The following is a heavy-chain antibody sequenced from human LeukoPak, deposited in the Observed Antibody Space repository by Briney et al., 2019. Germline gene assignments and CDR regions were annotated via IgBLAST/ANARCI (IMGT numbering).Heavy chain of an antibody. Sequence: GSSVKVSCKASGGTFSSYAISWVRQAPGQGLEWMGGITPIFGTANYAQKFQGRVTITADESTSTAYMELSSLRSEDTAVYYCARGAITMILGAFDIWGQGTMVTVSS. CDR1: GGTFSSYA. V-gene: IGHV1-69*01. CDR2: ITPIFGTA. D-gene: IGHD3-22*01. J-gene: IGHJ3*02. CDR3: ARGAITMILGAFDI.